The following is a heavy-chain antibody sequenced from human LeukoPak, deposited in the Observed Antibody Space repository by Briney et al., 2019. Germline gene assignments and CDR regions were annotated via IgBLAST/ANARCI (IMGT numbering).Heavy chain of an antibody. CDR2: IIPIFGTA. J-gene: IGHJ4*02. CDR3: AREIVVVPAAQSGEFDY. D-gene: IGHD2-2*01. Sequence: SVKVSFKASGGTFSSYAISWVRQAPGQGLEWMGGIIPIFGTANYAQKFQGRVTITADESTSTAYMELSSLRSEDTAVYYCAREIVVVPAAQSGEFDYWGQGTLVTVSS. V-gene: IGHV1-69*13. CDR1: GGTFSSYA.